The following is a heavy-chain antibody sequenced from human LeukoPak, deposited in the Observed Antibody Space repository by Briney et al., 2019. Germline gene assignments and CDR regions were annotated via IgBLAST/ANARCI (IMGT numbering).Heavy chain of an antibody. Sequence: GGSLRLSCAASGFTFSSYSMNWVRQAPGKGLEWVSSISSSSSYIYYADSVKGRFTISRDNAKNSLYLQMNSLRAEDTAVYYCARALRSPYYMDVWGKGTTVNVSS. CDR3: ARALRSPYYMDV. CDR2: ISSSSSYI. CDR1: GFTFSSYS. J-gene: IGHJ6*03. V-gene: IGHV3-21*01.